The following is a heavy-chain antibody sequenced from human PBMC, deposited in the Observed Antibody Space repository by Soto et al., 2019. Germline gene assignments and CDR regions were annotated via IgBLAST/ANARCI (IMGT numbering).Heavy chain of an antibody. CDR1: GGFVSSGSYY. Sequence: QVQLQQWGAGLLKPSETLSLTCAVYGGFVSSGSYYWSWIRQPPGKGLEWIGEMSHSGGTHLNPSLKSLGTISVDTSKNQFSLKMSSVTAADAALYYCARVERGTATTVVDAFDIWGPGTMVTVSS. CDR2: MSHSGGT. D-gene: IGHD1-1*01. CDR3: ARVERGTATTVVDAFDI. V-gene: IGHV4-34*01. J-gene: IGHJ3*02.